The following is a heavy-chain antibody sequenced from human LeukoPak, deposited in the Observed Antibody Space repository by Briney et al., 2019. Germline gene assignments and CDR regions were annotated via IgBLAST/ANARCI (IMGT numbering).Heavy chain of an antibody. CDR2: ISAYNGNT. D-gene: IGHD3-22*01. CDR3: ARDFDYYDSSGYCN. Sequence: SVXVSCKASGYTFTSYGISWVRQAPGQGLEWMGWISAYNGNTNYAQNLQGRVTMTTDTSTSTAYMELRSLRSDDTAVYYCARDFDYYDSSGYCNWGQGTLVTVSS. CDR1: GYTFTSYG. J-gene: IGHJ4*02. V-gene: IGHV1-18*01.